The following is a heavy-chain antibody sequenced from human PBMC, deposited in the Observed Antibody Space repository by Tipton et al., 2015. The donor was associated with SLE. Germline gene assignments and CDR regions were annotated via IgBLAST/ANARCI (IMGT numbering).Heavy chain of an antibody. Sequence: GLVKPSGTLSLTCVVSGGSISSSNWWSWIRQPPGKGLEWIGEIYHSGSSSYNPSLKSRITMSVDKSKNQLSLKLRSVTAADTAVYYCASGRAVAGGDYFDYWGQGTLVTVSS. V-gene: IGHV4-4*02. D-gene: IGHD6-19*01. CDR3: ASGRAVAGGDYFDY. J-gene: IGHJ4*02. CDR2: IYHSGSS. CDR1: GGSISSSNW.